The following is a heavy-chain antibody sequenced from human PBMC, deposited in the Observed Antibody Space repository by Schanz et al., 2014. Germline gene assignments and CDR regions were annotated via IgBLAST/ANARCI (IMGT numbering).Heavy chain of an antibody. J-gene: IGHJ4*02. Sequence: EVQLVESGGGLVQPGGSLRLSCAASEFTFNTYCMSWVRQAPGKGLEWVASINQDGYDKHYVDSVEGRFTISRDNAKNSLYLQMNSLTAEDTAVYYCAAHETLSTTACYPSWGQGTLVAVSS. CDR1: EFTFNTYC. V-gene: IGHV3-7*01. CDR2: INQDGYDK. CDR3: AAHETLSTTACYPS. D-gene: IGHD2-2*01.